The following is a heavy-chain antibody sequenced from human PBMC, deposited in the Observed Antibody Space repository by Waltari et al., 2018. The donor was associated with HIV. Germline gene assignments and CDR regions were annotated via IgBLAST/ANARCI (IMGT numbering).Heavy chain of an antibody. J-gene: IGHJ6*02. Sequence: QVQLVQSGAEVKKPGASVKVSCTASGYTFTGYYMHWVRQAPGQGLEWMGWINPNSGGTNYAQKFQGRVTMTRDTSISTAYMELSRLRSDDTAVYYCGGGSGSYLNYYYGMDVWGQGTTVTVSS. CDR2: INPNSGGT. D-gene: IGHD3-10*01. CDR3: GGGSGSYLNYYYGMDV. CDR1: GYTFTGYY. V-gene: IGHV1-2*02.